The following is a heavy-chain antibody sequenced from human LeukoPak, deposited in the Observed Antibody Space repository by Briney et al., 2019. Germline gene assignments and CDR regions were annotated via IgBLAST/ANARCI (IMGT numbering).Heavy chain of an antibody. D-gene: IGHD2-15*01. CDR3: ARRGGYCSGGTCYHDY. CDR2: IIPVFGTP. CDR1: GGTFSSYS. Sequence: ASVKVSCKASGGTFSSYSITRVRQAPGQGLEWMGGIIPVFGTPIYAQMFQGRVTITAEESTSTAYMELSSLRSEDTAVYYCARRGGYCSGGTCYHDYWGQGTLVTVSS. V-gene: IGHV1-69*13. J-gene: IGHJ4*02.